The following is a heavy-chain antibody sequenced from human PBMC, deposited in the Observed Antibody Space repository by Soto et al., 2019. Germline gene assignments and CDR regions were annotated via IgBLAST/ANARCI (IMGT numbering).Heavy chain of an antibody. D-gene: IGHD4-17*01. Sequence: GSLRLSCAASGFTFSSYAMHWVRQAPGKGLEWVAVISYDGSNKYYADSVKGRFTISRDNSKNTLYLQMNSLRAEDTAVYYCAREKFTATGAFDIWGQGTMVTVSS. J-gene: IGHJ3*02. CDR3: AREKFTATGAFDI. V-gene: IGHV3-30-3*01. CDR1: GFTFSSYA. CDR2: ISYDGSNK.